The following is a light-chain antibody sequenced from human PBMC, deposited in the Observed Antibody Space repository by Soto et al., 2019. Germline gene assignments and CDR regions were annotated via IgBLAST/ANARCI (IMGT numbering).Light chain of an antibody. CDR3: SSTAGGHNWV. J-gene: IGLJ3*02. Sequence: QSALTQPPSASGSPGQSVTISCTGTSSDVGGYYLVSWYQHHPGKAPKLMIYEVDKRPSGVPDRFSGSKSGNTASLTVSGLQAEDEADYYCSSTAGGHNWVFGGGTKVTVL. CDR1: SSDVGGYYL. CDR2: EVD. V-gene: IGLV2-8*01.